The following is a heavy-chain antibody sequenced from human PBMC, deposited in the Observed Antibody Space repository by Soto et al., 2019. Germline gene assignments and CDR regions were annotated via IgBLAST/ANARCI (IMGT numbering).Heavy chain of an antibody. CDR2: IKRESDGLTT. CDR1: GFDFNDAW. Sequence: PGGSLRLSCAGSGFDFNDAWIAWVRQAPGKGLEWVARIKRESDGLTTEYAAPVKGRLTISRDDSKNMAFLQMNSLKTEDTGVYYCTTDFSFWGQGTLVTVSS. D-gene: IGHD3-16*01. CDR3: TTDFSF. V-gene: IGHV3-15*01. J-gene: IGHJ4*02.